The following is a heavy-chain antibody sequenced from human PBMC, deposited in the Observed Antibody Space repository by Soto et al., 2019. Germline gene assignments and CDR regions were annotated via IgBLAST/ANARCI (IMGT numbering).Heavy chain of an antibody. V-gene: IGHV3-23*01. Sequence: GEPLRLSCAASGVTCSSYAMSWVRQAPGKGLEWVSAISGSGGSTYYADSVKGRFTISRDDSKNTLYLQMNSLRAEDTAVYYCAKLCLAAADAMFGMDVWGQGTTVTVSS. J-gene: IGHJ6*02. D-gene: IGHD6-13*01. CDR1: GVTCSSYA. CDR3: AKLCLAAADAMFGMDV. CDR2: ISGSGGST.